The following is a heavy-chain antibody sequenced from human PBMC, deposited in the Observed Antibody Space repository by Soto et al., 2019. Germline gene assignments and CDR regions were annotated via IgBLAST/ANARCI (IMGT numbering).Heavy chain of an antibody. CDR1: GDSIKSDY. CDR3: ARHLTYCSAGSCYSDFPYYGMDV. CDR2: ISHSGRA. D-gene: IGHD2-15*01. J-gene: IGHJ6*02. Sequence: SETLSLTCTVSGDSIKSDYWNWIRQSPGKRLEWIGYISHSGRADYNPSLNSRVSISIDTPKNQFSLKLSSVTAADTAVYYCARHLTYCSAGSCYSDFPYYGMDVWGQGTTVTVSS. V-gene: IGHV4-59*08.